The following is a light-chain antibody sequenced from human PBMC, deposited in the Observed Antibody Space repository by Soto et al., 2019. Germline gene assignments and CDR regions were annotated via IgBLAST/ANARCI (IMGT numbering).Light chain of an antibody. CDR2: SNN. J-gene: IGLJ1*01. V-gene: IGLV1-47*02. Sequence: QSVLTQPPSASGTPGQRVTISCSGSSSNIGSNYVYWYQQLPGTAPKLLIYSNNQRPSGVPDRFSGSKSGTSASLAISGLRSEDAADYYCAAWDDSLSGYVFGTGTKLTVL. CDR3: AAWDDSLSGYV. CDR1: SSNIGSNY.